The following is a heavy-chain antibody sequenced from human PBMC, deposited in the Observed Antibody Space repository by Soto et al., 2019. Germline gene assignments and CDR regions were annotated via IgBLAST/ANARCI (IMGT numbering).Heavy chain of an antibody. V-gene: IGHV4-30-2*06. D-gene: IGHD5-12*01. CDR2: ITHIETT. J-gene: IGHJ4*02. Sequence: QLRLQESGSGVVETSESLSLTCTVFGASITYGGYSWSWIRQSPGRGLEWIGHITHIETTYFNPSFKSRLSMSIDRAKNQFSLKLTSMTAADKGRYFCVRGGGNDPFEYWGQGILVTVAS. CDR1: GASITYGGYS. CDR3: VRGGGNDPFEY.